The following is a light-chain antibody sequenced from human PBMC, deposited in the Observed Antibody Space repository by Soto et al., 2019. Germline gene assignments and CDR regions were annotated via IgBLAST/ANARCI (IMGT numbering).Light chain of an antibody. CDR1: QSISSC. CDR2: QAS. V-gene: IGKV1-5*03. CDR3: QQDCAYPLR. Sequence: DIQMTQSPSTLSASVGDRVTITCRASQSISSCLAWYQQNPGKAPKLLIYQASSLENAVPSRFSVSGSGTEFTLTISSLQPDDFATYYGQQDCAYPLRFGGATKVAIK. J-gene: IGKJ4*01.